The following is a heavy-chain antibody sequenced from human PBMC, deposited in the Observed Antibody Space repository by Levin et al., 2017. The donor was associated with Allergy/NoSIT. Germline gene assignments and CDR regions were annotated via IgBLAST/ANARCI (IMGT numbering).Heavy chain of an antibody. D-gene: IGHD3-22*01. J-gene: IGHJ4*02. V-gene: IGHV4-59*01. CDR1: GGSISSYY. Sequence: SETLSLTCTVSGGSISSYYWSWIRQPPGKGLEWIGYIYYSGSTNYNPSLKSRVTISVDTSKNQFSLKLSSVTAADTAVYYCARDRGYYDSSGLEDWGQGTLVTVSS. CDR2: IYYSGST. CDR3: ARDRGYYDSSGLED.